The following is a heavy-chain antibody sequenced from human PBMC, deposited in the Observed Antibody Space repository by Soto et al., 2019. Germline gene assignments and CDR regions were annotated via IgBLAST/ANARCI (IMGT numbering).Heavy chain of an antibody. Sequence: SETLSLTCTVSGDSISNYYWSWIRQSAEKRLEWIGRASSTGSSYYNPSLKSRVTISVDTSKNQVSLNLTSVTAADTAVYYCARGVPAAGTDWFDPWGQGTLVTVSS. V-gene: IGHV4-4*07. D-gene: IGHD6-13*01. CDR1: GDSISNYY. CDR3: ARGVPAAGTDWFDP. CDR2: ASSTGSS. J-gene: IGHJ5*02.